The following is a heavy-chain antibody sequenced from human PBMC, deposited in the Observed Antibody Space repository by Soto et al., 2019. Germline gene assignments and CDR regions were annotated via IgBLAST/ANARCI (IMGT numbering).Heavy chain of an antibody. V-gene: IGHV3-30*18. CDR3: AKDTNRSGWFGDIILDV. CDR2: ISYDGSNK. D-gene: IGHD3-10*01. CDR1: GFTFSSYG. Sequence: ALRLSCAASGFTFSSYGMHWVRQAPGKGLEWVAVISYDGSNKYYADSVKGRFTISRDNSKNTLYLQMNSLRAEDTAVYYCAKDTNRSGWFGDIILDVWGQGTTVTVSS. J-gene: IGHJ6*02.